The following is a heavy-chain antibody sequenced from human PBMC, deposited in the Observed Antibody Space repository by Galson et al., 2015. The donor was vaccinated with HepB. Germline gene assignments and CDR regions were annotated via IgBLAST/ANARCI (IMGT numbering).Heavy chain of an antibody. CDR3: AGAGSNAWDWFFDL. J-gene: IGHJ2*01. V-gene: IGHV3-69-1*01. Sequence: SLRLSCAASGFTFSTYNMNWVRQAPGKGLEWVSSISSSASIYYADSLRGRFVVSRDNAKNSLFLQMNSLRGEDTAVYYCAGAGSNAWDWFFDLWGRGTLVTVSS. CDR2: ISSSASI. CDR1: GFTFSTYN. D-gene: IGHD6-13*01.